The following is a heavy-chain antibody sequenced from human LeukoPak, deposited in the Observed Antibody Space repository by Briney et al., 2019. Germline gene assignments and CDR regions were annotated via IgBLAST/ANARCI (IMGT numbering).Heavy chain of an antibody. CDR2: ISSSGGAT. D-gene: IGHD2-15*01. V-gene: IGHV3-23*01. Sequence: PGGSLRLSCAASGFTFSSYAMGWVRQAPGKGLEWVSAISSSGGATYYAASVKGRFTISRDMSKNTVFLQMNSLSVEDMAVYYCARQIGYCSDSNCYFDYWGQGALVTVSS. CDR1: GFTFSSYA. J-gene: IGHJ4*02. CDR3: ARQIGYCSDSNCYFDY.